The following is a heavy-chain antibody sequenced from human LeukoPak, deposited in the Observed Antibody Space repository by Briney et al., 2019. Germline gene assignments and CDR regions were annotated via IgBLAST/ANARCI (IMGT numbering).Heavy chain of an antibody. CDR1: GFTFSSFW. J-gene: IGHJ4*02. CDR2: INSDGSST. D-gene: IGHD6-13*01. CDR3: ARVVPPYYFDY. V-gene: IGHV3-74*01. Sequence: GGSLRLSCAASGFTFSSFWMHWVRQAPGKGLVWVSRINSDGSSTSYADSVKGRFTISRDNAKNTLYLQMNSLRAEDTAVYYCARVVPPYYFDYWGQGTLVTVSS.